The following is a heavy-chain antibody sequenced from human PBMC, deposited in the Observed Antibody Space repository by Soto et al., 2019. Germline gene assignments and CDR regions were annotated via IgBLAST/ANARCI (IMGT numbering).Heavy chain of an antibody. V-gene: IGHV1-69*01. CDR2: IIPLFSTT. CDR1: GDTFKNCV. CDR3: AAELGFGKLSVV. J-gene: IGHJ6*02. D-gene: IGHD3-10*01. Sequence: QVQVVQSGVEVRRPGSSVKVSCKASGDTFKNCVISWVRQAPRQGLEWMGGIIPLFSTTHFAQRFQGRLTITTDESTTTAYMELRRLRSEDTAPYSCAAELGFGKLSVVWGQGTTVSGSS.